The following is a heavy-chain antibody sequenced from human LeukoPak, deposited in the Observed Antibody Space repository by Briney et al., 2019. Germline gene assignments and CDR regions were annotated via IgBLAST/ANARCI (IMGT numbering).Heavy chain of an antibody. CDR3: ARDPYGGDPDH. D-gene: IGHD4-23*01. V-gene: IGHV4-4*07. CDR2: IYPSRST. J-gene: IGHJ5*02. Sequence: SETLSLTCTVSGGSMRNYYWSWIRQPAGKGLEWIGRIYPSRSTNYNPSLKSRVTMSIDTSKKQFSLWLSSVTAADTAVYYCARDPYGGDPDHWGQGTLVTVSS. CDR1: GGSMRNYY.